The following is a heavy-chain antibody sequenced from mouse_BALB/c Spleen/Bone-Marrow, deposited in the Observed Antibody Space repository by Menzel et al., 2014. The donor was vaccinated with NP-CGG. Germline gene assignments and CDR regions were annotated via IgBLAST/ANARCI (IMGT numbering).Heavy chain of an antibody. J-gene: IGHJ4*01. CDR3: ARTYYYGMDY. V-gene: IGHV2-2*02. CDR2: IWSGGST. CDR1: GFSLTSSG. Sequence: QVQLKESGPGLVQPSQSLSITCTVSGFSLTSSGLHWVRQSPGKGLEWLGVIWSGGSTDYNAAFISSLSISKDNSKSQVFLKMNSLQANDTAIYYCARTYYYGMDYWGQGTSVTVSS.